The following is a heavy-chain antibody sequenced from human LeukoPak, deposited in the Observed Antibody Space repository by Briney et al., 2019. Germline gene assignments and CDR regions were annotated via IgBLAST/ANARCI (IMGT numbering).Heavy chain of an antibody. CDR1: GFTFSSYA. D-gene: IGHD5-24*01. CDR2: ISGSGGST. V-gene: IGHV3-23*01. CDR3: AKDGMATISYYFDY. Sequence: GGSLRLSCAASGFTFSSYAMSWVRQAPGKGLEWVSAISGSGGSTYYADSVKGRFTISRDDSKNTLYLQMNSLGAEDTAVYYCAKDGMATISYYFDYWGQGTLVTVSS. J-gene: IGHJ4*02.